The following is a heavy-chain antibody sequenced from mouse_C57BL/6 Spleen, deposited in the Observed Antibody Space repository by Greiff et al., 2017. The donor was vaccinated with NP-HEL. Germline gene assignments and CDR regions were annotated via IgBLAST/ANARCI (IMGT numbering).Heavy chain of an antibody. V-gene: IGHV1-55*01. J-gene: IGHJ3*01. Sequence: VQLQQPGAELVKPGASVKMSCKASGYTFTSYWITWVKQRPGQGLEWIGDIYPGSGSTNYKEKFKGKATLTVDTSSSTAYMQLSSLTSEDSAVYYFARGVFYYGSSYGFAYWGQGTLVTVSA. CDR3: ARGVFYYGSSYGFAY. D-gene: IGHD1-1*01. CDR1: GYTFTSYW. CDR2: IYPGSGST.